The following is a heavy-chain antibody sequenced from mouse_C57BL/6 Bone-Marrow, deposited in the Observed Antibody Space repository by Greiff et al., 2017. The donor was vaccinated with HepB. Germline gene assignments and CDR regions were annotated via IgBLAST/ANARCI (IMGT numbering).Heavy chain of an antibody. Sequence: QQSGAELVRPGASVTLSCKASGYTFTDYEMHWVKQTPVHGLEWIGAIDPETGGTAYNQKFKGKAILTADKSSSTAYMELRSLTSEDSAVYYCTRRDLLWDYWGQGTTLTVSS. CDR3: TRRDLLWDY. J-gene: IGHJ2*01. D-gene: IGHD2-1*01. CDR2: IDPETGGT. V-gene: IGHV1-15*01. CDR1: GYTFTDYE.